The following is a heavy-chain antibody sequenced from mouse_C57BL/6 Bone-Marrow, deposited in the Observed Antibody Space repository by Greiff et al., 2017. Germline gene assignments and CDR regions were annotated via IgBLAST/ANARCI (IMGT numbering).Heavy chain of an antibody. Sequence: EVKLVESGAELVKPGASVKLSCTASGFNIKDYYMHWVKQRTEQGLEWIGRIDPEDGETKYAPKFQGKATITADTSSNTAYLQLSSLTSEDTAVYYCASMVTRRRYYFDYGGQGTTLTVSS. J-gene: IGHJ2*01. CDR1: GFNIKDYY. D-gene: IGHD2-1*01. CDR2: IDPEDGET. CDR3: ASMVTRRRYYFDY. V-gene: IGHV14-2*01.